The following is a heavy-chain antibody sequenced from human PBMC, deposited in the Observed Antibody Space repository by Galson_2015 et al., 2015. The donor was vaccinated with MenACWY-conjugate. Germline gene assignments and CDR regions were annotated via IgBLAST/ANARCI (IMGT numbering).Heavy chain of an antibody. CDR3: ARGGFTYGDAFDI. CDR2: VYPGDSET. V-gene: IGHV5-51*03. J-gene: IGHJ3*02. D-gene: IGHD5-18*01. CDR1: GYSFTSYW. Sequence: SGAEVKKPGESLTISCQGSGYSFTSYWIGWVRQMPGKGLEWMGIVYPGDSETRYSPSFQGQVTISADKSISTAYLRWSSLKASDTAMYYCARGGFTYGDAFDIWGQGTMVTVSS.